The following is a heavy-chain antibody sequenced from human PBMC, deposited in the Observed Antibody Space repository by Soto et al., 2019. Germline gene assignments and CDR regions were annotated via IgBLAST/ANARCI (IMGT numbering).Heavy chain of an antibody. Sequence: SETLSLTCTVSGGSISAYHWSWIRQSPGKGLEYIGHIFYSGSTNYSPSLKSRVTISVDTSKNQFSLKLSSVTAADTAVYYCARGPILTGYYLYFDYWGQGTLVTVSS. J-gene: IGHJ4*02. D-gene: IGHD3-9*01. CDR2: IFYSGST. V-gene: IGHV4-59*12. CDR1: GGSISAYH. CDR3: ARGPILTGYYLYFDY.